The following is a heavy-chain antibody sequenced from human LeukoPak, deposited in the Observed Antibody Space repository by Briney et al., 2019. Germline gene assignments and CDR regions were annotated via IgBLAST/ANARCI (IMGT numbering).Heavy chain of an antibody. CDR3: AKALVINAYYFDY. CDR2: IRYDGCNK. Sequence: GGSLRLSCAASGFTFSSYGMHWVRQAPGKGLEWVAFIRYDGCNKYYADSVKGRFTISRDNSKNTLYLQMNSLRAEDTAVYYCAKALVINAYYFDYWGQGTLVTVSS. J-gene: IGHJ4*02. CDR1: GFTFSSYG. V-gene: IGHV3-30*02. D-gene: IGHD3-9*01.